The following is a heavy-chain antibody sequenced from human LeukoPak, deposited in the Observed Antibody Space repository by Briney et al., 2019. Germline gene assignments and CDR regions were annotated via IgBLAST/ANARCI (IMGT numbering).Heavy chain of an antibody. Sequence: SQTLSLTCTVSGGSISSGGYYWSWIRQHPGKGLEWIGYIYYSGSTYYNPSLKSRVTISVDTSKNQFSLKLSSVTAADTAVYYCARARITVCGVVPQTGYFDYWGQGTLVTVSS. CDR1: GGSISSGGYY. CDR2: IYYSGST. D-gene: IGHD3-3*01. V-gene: IGHV4-31*03. CDR3: ARARITVCGVVPQTGYFDY. J-gene: IGHJ4*02.